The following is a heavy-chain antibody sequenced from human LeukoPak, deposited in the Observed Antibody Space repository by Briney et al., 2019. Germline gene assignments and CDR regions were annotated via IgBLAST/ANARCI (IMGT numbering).Heavy chain of an antibody. CDR2: IKQDGSEK. D-gene: IGHD1-1*01. CDR3: ARGKYPDNDDYMDV. J-gene: IGHJ6*03. CDR1: GFNFSNYW. V-gene: IGHV3-7*03. Sequence: GGSLRLSCAGSGFNFSNYWMTWVRQAPGKGLEWVANIKQDGSEKYYVDSVKGRFTISRDNAKNSLYLQMNSLRAEDTALYYCARGKYPDNDDYMDVWGKGTTVIVSS.